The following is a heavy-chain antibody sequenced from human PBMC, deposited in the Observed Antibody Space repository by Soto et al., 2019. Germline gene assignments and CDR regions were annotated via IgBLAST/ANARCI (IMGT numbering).Heavy chain of an antibody. CDR3: ARDLRYCSNGVCHYYYYGMDV. V-gene: IGHV3-21*01. D-gene: IGHD2-8*01. CDR1: GFTFSSYS. CDR2: ISSSSSYI. J-gene: IGHJ6*02. Sequence: PGGSLRLSCAASGFTFSSYSMNWVRQAPGKGLEWVSSISSSSSYIYYADSVKGRFTISRDNAKNSLYLQMNSLRDEDTAVYYCARDLRYCSNGVCHYYYYGMDVWGQGTTVTVSS.